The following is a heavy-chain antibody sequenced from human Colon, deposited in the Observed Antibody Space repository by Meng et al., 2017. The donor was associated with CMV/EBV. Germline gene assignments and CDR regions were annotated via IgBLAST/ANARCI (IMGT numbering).Heavy chain of an antibody. J-gene: IGHJ4*02. Sequence: GGSLRLSCAASGFTFSNFEMNWVRQTPGKGLEWVSYISSSGSTIYYADSVKGRFTISRDNAKNSLYLQMNSLRAEDTAVYYCASGSYSSSWYHFDYWGQGTLVTVSS. D-gene: IGHD6-13*01. CDR3: ASGSYSSSWYHFDY. V-gene: IGHV3-48*03. CDR1: GFTFSNFE. CDR2: ISSSGSTI.